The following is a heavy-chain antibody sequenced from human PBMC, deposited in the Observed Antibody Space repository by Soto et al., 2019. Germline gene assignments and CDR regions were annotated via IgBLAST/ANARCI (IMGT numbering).Heavy chain of an antibody. V-gene: IGHV3-74*01. J-gene: IGHJ3*01. CDR3: ARDQLYYNDISGRPLNAFDV. CDR1: GFTFSYYW. CDR2: IHSDGSST. Sequence: PGGSLRLSCAASGFTFSYYWMHWVRQAPGQGLVWVSRIHSDGSSTTYADSVKGRFTISRDNAKNTLYLQMNSLRAEDTAVYYCARDQLYYNDISGRPLNAFDVWGQGTMVTVSS. D-gene: IGHD3-22*01.